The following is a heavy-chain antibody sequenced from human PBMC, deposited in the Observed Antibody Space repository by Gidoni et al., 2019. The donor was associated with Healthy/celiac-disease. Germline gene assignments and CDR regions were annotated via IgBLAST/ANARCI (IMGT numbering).Heavy chain of an antibody. D-gene: IGHD1-26*01. CDR2: ISYDGSNK. CDR3: ARNYRSGSYEEFEGWFDP. V-gene: IGHV3-30-3*01. CDR1: GVTFSRYA. J-gene: IGHJ5*02. Sequence: QVQLVESGGGVVQPGRSLRLSCAASGVTFSRYAMHWVRQAPGKGLEWVAVISYDGSNKYYADSVKGRFTISRDNSKNTLYLQMNSLRAEDTAVYYCARNYRSGSYEEFEGWFDPWGQGTLVTVSS.